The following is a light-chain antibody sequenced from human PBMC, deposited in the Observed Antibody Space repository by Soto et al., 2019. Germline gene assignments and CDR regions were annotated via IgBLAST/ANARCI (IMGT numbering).Light chain of an antibody. Sequence: EIVLTQSPGTLSLSPGERSTLSCRASQSVRSDLARYHKKPGQAPRLLIYGASTRATGIPARLSGSGSGTELTITINSMQSEDFAVYYCQQYNNWTRTFGQGTKVDIK. CDR1: QSVRSD. V-gene: IGKV3-15*01. CDR2: GAS. CDR3: QQYNNWTRT. J-gene: IGKJ1*01.